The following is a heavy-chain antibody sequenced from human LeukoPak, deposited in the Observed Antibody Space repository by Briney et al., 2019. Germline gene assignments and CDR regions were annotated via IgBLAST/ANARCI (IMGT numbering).Heavy chain of an antibody. V-gene: IGHV4-39*07. Sequence: SETLSLTCTLSGGSISSSSYYWGWIRQPPGKGLEWIGSIYYSGSTYYNPSLKSRVTISVDTSKNQFSLKLSSVTAADTAVYYCARATRSYYYDSSGYYAHFDYWGQGTLVTVSS. J-gene: IGHJ4*02. D-gene: IGHD3-22*01. CDR1: GGSISSSSYY. CDR3: ARATRSYYYDSSGYYAHFDY. CDR2: IYYSGST.